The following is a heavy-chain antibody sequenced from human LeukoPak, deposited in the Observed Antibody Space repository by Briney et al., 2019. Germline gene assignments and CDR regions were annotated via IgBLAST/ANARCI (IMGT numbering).Heavy chain of an antibody. J-gene: IGHJ4*02. CDR1: GGSITSYY. Sequence: SETLSLTCTVSGGSITSYYWSWIRQPPGKGLEWIGYIYYSGSTNYSPSLKSRVTISVDTSKNQFSLQLTSVTAADTAVYYCARSGSTAHDYWGQGTPVTVSS. CDR2: IYYSGST. V-gene: IGHV4-59*01. D-gene: IGHD1-26*01. CDR3: ARSGSTAHDY.